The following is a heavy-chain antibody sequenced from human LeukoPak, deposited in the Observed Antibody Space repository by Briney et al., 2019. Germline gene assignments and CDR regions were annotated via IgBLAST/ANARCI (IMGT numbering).Heavy chain of an antibody. CDR1: GGTFSSYA. CDR2: ISAYNGNT. CDR3: ARDVVVTAIRVDY. J-gene: IGHJ4*02. V-gene: IGHV1-18*01. D-gene: IGHD2-21*02. Sequence: VKVSCKASGGTFSSYAISWVRQAPGQGLEWMGWISAYNGNTNYAQKLQGRVTMTTDTSTSTAYMELRSLRSDDTAVYYCARDVVVTAIRVDYWGQGTLVTVSS.